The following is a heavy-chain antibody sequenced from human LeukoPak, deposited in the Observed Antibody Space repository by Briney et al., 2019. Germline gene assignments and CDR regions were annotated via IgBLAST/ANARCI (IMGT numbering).Heavy chain of an antibody. V-gene: IGHV3-74*01. CDR3: ARMYYHDHSGYYWAPDY. J-gene: IGHJ4*02. D-gene: IGHD3-22*01. Sequence: GGSLKLSCEASGFTFSSYWMHCVRQAPGEGLVWVSRINSDGSSTSYADSVKGRFAISRDNAKNTLYLQMNSLRAEDTAVYYCARMYYHDHSGYYWAPDYWGQGTLVTVSS. CDR2: INSDGSST. CDR1: GFTFSSYW.